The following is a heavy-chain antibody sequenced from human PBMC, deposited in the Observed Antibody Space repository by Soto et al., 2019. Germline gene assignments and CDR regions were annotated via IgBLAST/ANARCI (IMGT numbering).Heavy chain of an antibody. CDR2: ISYDGSNK. V-gene: IGHV3-30*18. Sequence: GGSLRLSCAASGFTFSSYGMHWVRQALGKGLEWVAVISYDGSNKYYADSVKGRFTISRDNSKNTLYLQMNSLRAEDTAVYYSGNVVSSGYLPGGDFDFWGEGTMVTV. CDR3: GNVVSSGYLPGGDFDF. D-gene: IGHD3-22*01. J-gene: IGHJ3*01. CDR1: GFTFSSYG.